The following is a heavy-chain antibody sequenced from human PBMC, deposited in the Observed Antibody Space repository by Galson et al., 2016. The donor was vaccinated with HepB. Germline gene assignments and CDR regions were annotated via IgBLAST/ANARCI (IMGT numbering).Heavy chain of an antibody. D-gene: IGHD6-25*01. CDR1: GGTFSNYA. V-gene: IGHV1-69*10. CDR2: IVPDLDVA. J-gene: IGHJ6*02. CDR3: ASVSGARPRHYYYYGMDV. Sequence: SVKVSCKASGGTFSNYAITWVRQAPGQGLEWMAGIVPDLDVANYAQNFQGRVTISADKSTSTTYMELSSLRSEDTAVYFCASVSGARPRHYYYYGMDVWGQGTTVIVSS.